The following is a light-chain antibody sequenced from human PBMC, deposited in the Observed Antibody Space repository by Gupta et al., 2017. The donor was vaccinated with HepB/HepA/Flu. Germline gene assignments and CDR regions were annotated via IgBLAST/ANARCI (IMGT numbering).Light chain of an antibody. CDR2: DAF. CDR3: QQRSDRPLT. CDR1: QNVNNL. Sequence: EIVLTQSPATLPLSPGERAVVSCKASQNVNNLLAWYQQRPGQAPRLLVYDAFNRATGIPARFSGSGSGTDFTLTISSLEPEEFAVYYCQQRSDRPLTCGGGTRVEFK. V-gene: IGKV3-11*01. J-gene: IGKJ4*01.